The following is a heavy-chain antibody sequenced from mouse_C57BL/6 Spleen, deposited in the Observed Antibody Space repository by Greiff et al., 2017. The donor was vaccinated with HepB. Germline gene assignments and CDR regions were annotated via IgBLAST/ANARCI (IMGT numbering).Heavy chain of an antibody. J-gene: IGHJ1*03. D-gene: IGHD2-4*01. CDR3: AVFYYDYDRYFDV. CDR2: ISSGSSTI. CDR1: GFTFSDYG. Sequence: EVQGVESGGGLVKPGGSLKLSCAASGFTFSDYGMHWVRQAPEKGLEWVAYISSGSSTIYYADTVKGRFTSSRDNAKNTLFLQMTSLRSEDTAMYYCAVFYYDYDRYFDVWGTGTTVTVSS. V-gene: IGHV5-17*01.